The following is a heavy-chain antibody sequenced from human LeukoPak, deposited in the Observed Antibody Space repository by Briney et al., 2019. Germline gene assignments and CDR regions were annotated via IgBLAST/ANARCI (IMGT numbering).Heavy chain of an antibody. CDR1: GFTFSSYW. CDR2: INSDGSST. Sequence: GGSLRLSCAASGFTFSSYWMHWVRQAPGKGLVWVSRINSDGSSTSYADSVKGRFTISRDNAKNTLYLQMNSLRAEDTAVYYCARAGEYEAFDYWGQGTLVTVSS. J-gene: IGHJ4*02. D-gene: IGHD2/OR15-2a*01. V-gene: IGHV3-74*01. CDR3: ARAGEYEAFDY.